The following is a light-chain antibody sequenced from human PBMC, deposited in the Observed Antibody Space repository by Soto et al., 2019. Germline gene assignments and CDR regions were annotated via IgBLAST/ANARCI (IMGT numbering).Light chain of an antibody. J-gene: IGLJ2*01. V-gene: IGLV1-44*01. CDR3: AAWDDSLNGSYVV. CDR2: SNN. Sequence: QAVVTQPPSASGTPEQRVTISCSGSSSNIGSNTVNWYQQLPGTAPKLLIYSNNQRPSGVPDRFSGSKSGTSASLAISGLQSEDEADYYCAAWDDSLNGSYVVFGGGTKLTVL. CDR1: SSNIGSNT.